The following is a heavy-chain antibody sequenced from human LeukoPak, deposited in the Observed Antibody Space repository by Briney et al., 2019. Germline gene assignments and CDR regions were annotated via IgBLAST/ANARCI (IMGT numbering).Heavy chain of an antibody. Sequence: ASVKVSCKASGYTFTNYGISWVRQAPGQGLEWMGWISAYNGNTNYAQKLQGRVTMTTDTSTSTAYMDLRSLRSDDTAVYYCARSPYDYVWGSYTPRTFDYWGQGTLVTVSS. CDR1: GYTFTNYG. D-gene: IGHD3-16*01. CDR2: ISAYNGNT. V-gene: IGHV1-18*01. J-gene: IGHJ4*02. CDR3: ARSPYDYVWGSYTPRTFDY.